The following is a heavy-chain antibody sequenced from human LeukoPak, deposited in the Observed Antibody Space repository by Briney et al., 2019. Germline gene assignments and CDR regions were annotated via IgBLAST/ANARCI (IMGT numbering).Heavy chain of an antibody. D-gene: IGHD2/OR15-2a*01. CDR1: GFTFSSYS. CDR3: ARGTYTTSPRNPKYYFDY. CDR2: ISSSSSYI. V-gene: IGHV3-21*01. J-gene: IGHJ4*02. Sequence: PGGSLRLSCAASGFTFSSYSLNWVRQAPGKGLEWVSSISSSSSYIYYADSVRGRFTISRDNAKNSLYLQMNSLRAEDTAVYYCARGTYTTSPRNPKYYFDYWGQGTLVTVPS.